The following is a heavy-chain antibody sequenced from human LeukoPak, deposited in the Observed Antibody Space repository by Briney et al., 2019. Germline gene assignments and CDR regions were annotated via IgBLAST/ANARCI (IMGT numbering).Heavy chain of an antibody. CDR3: ARGIAAAGTNDY. J-gene: IGHJ4*02. CDR2: IIPIFGTA. V-gene: IGHV1-69*05. Sequence: SVKVSCKASGGTFSSYAIIWVRQAPGQGLEWMGGIIPIFGTANYAQKFQGRVTITTDESTSTAYMELSSLRSEDTAVYYCARGIAAAGTNDYWAREPWSPSPQ. CDR1: GGTFSSYA. D-gene: IGHD6-13*01.